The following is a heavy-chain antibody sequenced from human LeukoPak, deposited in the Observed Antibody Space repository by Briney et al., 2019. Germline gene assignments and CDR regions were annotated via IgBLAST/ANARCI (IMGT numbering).Heavy chain of an antibody. V-gene: IGHV3-53*01. D-gene: IGHD2-21*01. CDR3: ARDCEGP. J-gene: IGHJ5*02. CDR2: IYSGGTT. CDR1: GFTVSGNY. Sequence: GGSLRLSCAASGFTVSGNYMICVRQAPGKGLEWVSLIYSGGTTYYADSVKGRFTISRDNSKNTLYLQMNSLRPEDTAVYYCARDCEGPWGQGTLVTVSS.